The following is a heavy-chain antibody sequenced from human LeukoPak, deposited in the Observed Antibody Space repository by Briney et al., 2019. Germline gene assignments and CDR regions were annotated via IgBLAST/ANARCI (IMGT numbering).Heavy chain of an antibody. V-gene: IGHV1-8*01. D-gene: IGHD2-2*01. CDR1: GYTFTSYD. CDR2: MNPNSGNT. J-gene: IGHJ6*02. Sequence: GASVKVSCKASGYTFTSYDINWVRQATGQGLEWMGWMNPNSGNTGYAQKFQGRVTMTRNTSISTAYMELSSLRSEGTAVYYCARGVVVVPAASPAYYYYYGMDVWGQGTTVTVSS. CDR3: ARGVVVVPAASPAYYYYYGMDV.